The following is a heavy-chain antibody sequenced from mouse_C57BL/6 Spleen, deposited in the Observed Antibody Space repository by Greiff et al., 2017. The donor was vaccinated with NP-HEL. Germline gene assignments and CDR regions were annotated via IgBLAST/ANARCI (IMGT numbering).Heavy chain of an antibody. V-gene: IGHV5-6*01. D-gene: IGHD2-5*01. CDR1: GFTFSSYG. CDR3: ARHSNYVVDY. CDR2: ISSGGSYT. Sequence: EVHLVESGGDLVKPGGSLKLSCAASGFTFSSYGMSWVRQTPDKRLEWVATISSGGSYTYYPDSVKGRFTISRDNAKNTLYLQMSSLKSEDTAMYYCARHSNYVVDYWGQGTSVTVSS. J-gene: IGHJ4*01.